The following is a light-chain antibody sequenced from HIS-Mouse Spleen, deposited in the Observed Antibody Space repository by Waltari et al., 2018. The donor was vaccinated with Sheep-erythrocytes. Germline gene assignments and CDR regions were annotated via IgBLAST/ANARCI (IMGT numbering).Light chain of an antibody. V-gene: IGLV3-1*01. CDR3: CSYAGSYNHV. J-gene: IGLJ1*01. CDR2: QDS. CDR1: KLGDKY. Sequence: SYELTQPPSVSVSPGQTASITCSGDKLGDKYACWYQQKPGQSPVLVIYQDSKRPSGIPERFSGSNSENTATLTISGTQAMDEADYYCCSYAGSYNHVFATGTKVTVL.